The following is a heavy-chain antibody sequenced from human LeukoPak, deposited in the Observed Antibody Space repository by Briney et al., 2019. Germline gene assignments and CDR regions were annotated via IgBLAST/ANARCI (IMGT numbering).Heavy chain of an antibody. CDR3: ARAPDYYDSSGYYYEGAFDI. J-gene: IGHJ3*02. D-gene: IGHD3-22*01. Sequence: PSETLSLTCTVSGGSVSSGSYYWSWIRQPPGKGLEWIGYIYCSGSTNYNPSLKSRVTISVDTSKNQFSLKLSSVTAADTAVYYCARAPDYYDSSGYYYEGAFDIWGQGTMVTVSS. CDR2: IYCSGST. CDR1: GGSVSSGSYY. V-gene: IGHV4-61*01.